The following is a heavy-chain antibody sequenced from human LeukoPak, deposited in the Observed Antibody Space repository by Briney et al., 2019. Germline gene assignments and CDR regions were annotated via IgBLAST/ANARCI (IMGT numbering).Heavy chain of an antibody. CDR1: GYTLTELS. Sequence: GASVKVSCKVSGYTLTELSMHWVRQAPGKGLEWMGGFDPEDGETIYAQKFQGRVTMTEDTSTDTAYMELSSLRSEDTAVYYCATYRPVFLGDGDYYYYMDVWGKGTTVTVSS. CDR2: FDPEDGET. V-gene: IGHV1-24*01. J-gene: IGHJ6*03. CDR3: ATYRPVFLGDGDYYYYMDV. D-gene: IGHD2-21*01.